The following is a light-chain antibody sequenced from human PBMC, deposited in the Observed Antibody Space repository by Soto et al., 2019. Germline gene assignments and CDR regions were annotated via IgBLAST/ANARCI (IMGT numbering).Light chain of an antibody. CDR1: NIGSKS. V-gene: IGLV3-21*02. J-gene: IGLJ3*02. Sequence: SYELTQPPSVSVAPGQTGRITWGGNNIGSKSVHWYQQKPGQAPMLVVYDDSDRPSGIPERFSGSNSRNTATLTISRVEAGDEADYYCQVWVSSSDIAGVFGGGTKLTVL. CDR3: QVWVSSSDIAGV. CDR2: DDS.